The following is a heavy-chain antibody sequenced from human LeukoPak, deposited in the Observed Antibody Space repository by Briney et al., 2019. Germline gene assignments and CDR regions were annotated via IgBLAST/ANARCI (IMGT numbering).Heavy chain of an antibody. CDR3: ATIFGVVTTFDY. CDR1: GFTFSSYA. V-gene: IGHV3-30-3*01. CDR2: ISYDGSNK. Sequence: GRSLSLSCAASGFTFSSYAMHWVRQAPGKGLEWVAVISYDGSNKYYADSVKGRFTISRDNSKNTLYLQMNSLRAEDTAVYYCATIFGVVTTFDYWGQGTLVTVSS. J-gene: IGHJ4*02. D-gene: IGHD3-3*01.